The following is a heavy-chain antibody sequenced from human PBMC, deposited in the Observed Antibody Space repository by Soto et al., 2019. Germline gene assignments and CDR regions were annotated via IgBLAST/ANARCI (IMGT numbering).Heavy chain of an antibody. Sequence: SQTLSLTCAISGDSVSSNSAAWNWIRQSPSRGLEWLERTYYRSKWYNDYAVSVKSRITINPDTSKNQFSLQLNSVTPEDTAVYYCARGDGYNYPYYYGMDVWGQGTTVTVSS. V-gene: IGHV6-1*01. D-gene: IGHD5-12*01. J-gene: IGHJ6*02. CDR2: TYYRSKWYN. CDR1: GDSVSSNSAA. CDR3: ARGDGYNYPYYYGMDV.